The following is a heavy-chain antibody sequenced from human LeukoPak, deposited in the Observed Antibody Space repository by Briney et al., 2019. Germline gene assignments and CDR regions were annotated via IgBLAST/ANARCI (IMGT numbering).Heavy chain of an antibody. V-gene: IGHV3-74*01. J-gene: IGHJ4*02. D-gene: IGHD6-13*01. CDR3: PRFQAAADTFDY. Sequence: GGSLRLSYAASGFTFSNYWMHWVRQPPGKGLVWVSRISSDGSSTTYADSVKGRFTISRDNAKNTLFLQMNSLRAEDTAVYYCPRFQAAADTFDYWGQGTLVTVSS. CDR1: GFTFSNYW. CDR2: ISSDGSST.